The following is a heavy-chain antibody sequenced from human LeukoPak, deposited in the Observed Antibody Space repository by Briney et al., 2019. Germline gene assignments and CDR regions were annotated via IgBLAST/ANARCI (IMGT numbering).Heavy chain of an antibody. J-gene: IGHJ6*03. Sequence: SETLSLTCTVSGGSISSYYWSWIRQPAGKGLESIGHISTSGSTNYNPSLKSRVTMSVDTSKNQFSLKLTSVTAADAAVYFCAREDFAYYYMDVWGKGTTVTISS. V-gene: IGHV4-4*07. CDR1: GGSISSYY. CDR2: ISTSGST. CDR3: AREDFAYYYMDV.